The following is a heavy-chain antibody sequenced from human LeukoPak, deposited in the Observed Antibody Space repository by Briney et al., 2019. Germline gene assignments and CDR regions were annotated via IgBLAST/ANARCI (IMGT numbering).Heavy chain of an antibody. D-gene: IGHD2-15*01. CDR2: IYYSGST. CDR3: ARQPQDIVVVVAATPYYFDY. V-gene: IGHV4-39*01. J-gene: IGHJ4*02. CDR1: GGSISSSSYY. Sequence: SETLSLTCTVSGGSISSSSYYWGWIRQPPGKGLEWIGSIYYSGSTYYNPSLKSRVTISVDTCKNQFSLKLSSVTAADTAVYYCARQPQDIVVVVAATPYYFDYWGQGTLVTVSS.